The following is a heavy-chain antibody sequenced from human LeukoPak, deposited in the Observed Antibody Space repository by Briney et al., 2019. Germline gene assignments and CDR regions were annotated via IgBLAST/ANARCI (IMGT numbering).Heavy chain of an antibody. Sequence: GGSLRLSCAASGFTVSNNYMSWVRQAPGKGLEWVSVIYSDGSTYYADSVKGRFTISRDNSENTLHLQMNSLRAEDTAVYYCARIRSGWYSDYWGQGTLVTVSS. CDR1: GFTVSNNY. CDR3: ARIRSGWYSDY. CDR2: IYSDGST. J-gene: IGHJ4*02. V-gene: IGHV3-66*01. D-gene: IGHD6-19*01.